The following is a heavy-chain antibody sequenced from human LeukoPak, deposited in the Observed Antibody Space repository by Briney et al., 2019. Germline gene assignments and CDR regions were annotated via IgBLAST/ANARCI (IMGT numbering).Heavy chain of an antibody. V-gene: IGHV1-2*02. Sequence: ASVKVSCKASGYTFIDDFMHWVRQAPGQGLEWTGWLNPNNGGTKFAQKFQGRVTMTRDTSISIAYMELSGLTSDDTAVYYCARDPCSGTSCFDYWGQGTLVTVSS. CDR3: ARDPCSGTSCFDY. J-gene: IGHJ4*02. CDR2: LNPNNGGT. D-gene: IGHD2-2*01. CDR1: GYTFIDDF.